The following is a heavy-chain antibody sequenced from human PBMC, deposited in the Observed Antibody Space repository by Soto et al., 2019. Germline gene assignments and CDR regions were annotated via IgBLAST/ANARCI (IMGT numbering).Heavy chain of an antibody. Sequence: VQLLESGGGLIQPGGSLRLSCAASGFTFSYGIHWLRQAPGKGLEWVAYISYGSCNKFYGDSVKGRFTISRDNSKNTQFLQMNSLRAEDPAVYYCAKLVIGYCSGNTCDDYWGQGTLVAVSS. J-gene: IGHJ4*02. CDR1: GFTFSYG. CDR2: ISYGSCNK. V-gene: IGHV3-30*18. CDR3: AKLVIGYCSGNTCDDY. D-gene: IGHD2-15*01.